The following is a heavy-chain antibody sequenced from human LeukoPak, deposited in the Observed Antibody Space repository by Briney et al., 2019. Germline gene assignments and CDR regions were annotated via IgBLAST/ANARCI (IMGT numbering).Heavy chain of an antibody. CDR1: GYTFTGYY. V-gene: IGHV1-2*02. CDR2: INPNSGGT. CDR3: AGPLPVVPAAGGYYYYMDV. Sequence: GASVKVSCKASGYTFTGYYMHWVRQAPGQGLEWMGWINPNSGGTNYAQKFQGRVTMTRDTSISTAYMELSRLRSDDTAVYYCAGPLPVVPAAGGYYYYMDVWGKGTTVTVSS. J-gene: IGHJ6*03. D-gene: IGHD2-2*01.